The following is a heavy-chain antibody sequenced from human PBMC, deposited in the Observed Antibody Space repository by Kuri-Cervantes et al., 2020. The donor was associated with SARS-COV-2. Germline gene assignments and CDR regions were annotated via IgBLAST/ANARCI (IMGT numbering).Heavy chain of an antibody. V-gene: IGHV3-13*01. Sequence: GGSLRLSCAASGFTFSSYDMHWVRQATGKGLEWVSAIGTAGDTYYPGSVKGRFTISRENAKNSLYLQMNSLRAEDTAVYYCVRSGAVAGTFDYWGQGTLVTDSS. J-gene: IGHJ4*02. CDR2: IGTAGDT. CDR1: GFTFSSYD. CDR3: VRSGAVAGTFDY. D-gene: IGHD6-19*01.